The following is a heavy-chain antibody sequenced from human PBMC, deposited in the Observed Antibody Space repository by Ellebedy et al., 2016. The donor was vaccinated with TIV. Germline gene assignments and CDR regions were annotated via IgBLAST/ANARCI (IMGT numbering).Heavy chain of an antibody. CDR2: IKQDGSEK. D-gene: IGHD3-9*01. CDR1: GFTFSTHW. J-gene: IGHJ4*02. CDR3: ARNNDWSFDY. V-gene: IGHV3-7*03. Sequence: GESLKISCAASGFTFSTHWVDWVRPAPGKGLELVATIKQDGSEKAYVDSVEGRFTISRDNAKNSIFLQMNSLRAEDTAVYYCARNNDWSFDYWGQGTLVTVSS.